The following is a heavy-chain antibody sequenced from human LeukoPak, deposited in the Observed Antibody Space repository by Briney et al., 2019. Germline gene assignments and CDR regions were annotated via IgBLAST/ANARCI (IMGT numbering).Heavy chain of an antibody. CDR3: AKDRIVLVTATFYY. CDR2: IQNDGSNK. Sequence: GGSLRLSCAASGFTFSLYGIHWVRQAPGKGLEWVAFIQNDGSNKYYADSVKGRFTISRDNSKNTLYLQMNSLRPDDTAMYYCAKDRIVLVTATFYYWGQGTLVTVSS. V-gene: IGHV3-30*02. J-gene: IGHJ4*02. D-gene: IGHD2-21*02. CDR1: GFTFSLYG.